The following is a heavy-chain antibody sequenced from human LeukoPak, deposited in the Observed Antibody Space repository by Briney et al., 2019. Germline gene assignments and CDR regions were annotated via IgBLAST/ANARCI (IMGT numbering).Heavy chain of an antibody. CDR1: GFTFSTYG. CDR3: ASDYGNQPWDY. J-gene: IGHJ4*02. CDR2: IWYDGSNK. D-gene: IGHD4-17*01. V-gene: IGHV3-33*08. Sequence: GRSLRLSCAASGFTFSTYGMHWVRQAPGKGLEWVAVIWYDGSNKDYADSVKGRFTISRDNSKNTLYLQMSSLRAEDTAVYYCASDYGNQPWDYWGQGTLVTVSS.